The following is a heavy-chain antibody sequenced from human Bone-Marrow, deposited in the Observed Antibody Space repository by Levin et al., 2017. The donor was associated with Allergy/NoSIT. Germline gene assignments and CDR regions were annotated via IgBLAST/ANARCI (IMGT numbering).Heavy chain of an antibody. V-gene: IGHV3-23*01. J-gene: IGHJ3*02. CDR1: GFTFSTSA. CDR2: ITQSGGDT. Sequence: GGSLRLSCAASGFTFSTSAMSWVRQAPGKGLEWVSSITQSGGDTYYAASVKGRFTISRDNSNNTLYLHMNGLRAEDTALYYCAKVRRGLDACDIWGQGTMVTVSS. CDR3: AKVRRGLDACDI. D-gene: IGHD3/OR15-3a*01.